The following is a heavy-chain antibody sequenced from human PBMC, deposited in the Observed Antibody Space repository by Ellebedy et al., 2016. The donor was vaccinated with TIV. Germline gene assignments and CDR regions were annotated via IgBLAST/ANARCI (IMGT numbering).Heavy chain of an antibody. D-gene: IGHD3-9*01. CDR3: AKDPRYFDWYPEIFDL. CDR1: GFRFSNYA. V-gene: IGHV3-23*01. CDR2: IGPGGVTG. J-gene: IGHJ3*01. Sequence: GESLKISXAGSGFRFSNYAMSWVRQAPGKGLEWVADIGPGGVTGNYADSVKGRFTISRDNSKNTLYLHMTSLRAEDTALYYCAKDPRYFDWYPEIFDLWGQGTIVTVSA.